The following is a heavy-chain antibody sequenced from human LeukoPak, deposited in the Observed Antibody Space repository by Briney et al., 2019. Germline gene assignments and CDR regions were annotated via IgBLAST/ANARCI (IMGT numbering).Heavy chain of an antibody. Sequence: GGSLRLSCAASGFTFSSYWMTWVRQAPGKGLEWVSVISGSGSVTYYVDSVKGRFTISRDNSKNTLYLQMNSLRADGMAIYYCATTTRGFRDLSRPFYFDYWGQGSLVTVSS. D-gene: IGHD3-16*02. J-gene: IGHJ4*02. CDR3: ATTTRGFRDLSRPFYFDY. CDR2: ISGSGSVT. CDR1: GFTFSSYW. V-gene: IGHV3-23*01.